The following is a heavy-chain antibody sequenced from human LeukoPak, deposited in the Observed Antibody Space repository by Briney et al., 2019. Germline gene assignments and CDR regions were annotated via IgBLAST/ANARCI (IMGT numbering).Heavy chain of an antibody. V-gene: IGHV3-23*01. J-gene: IGHJ4*02. Sequence: GGSLRLSCAASGFMFSSYNMNWVRQAPGKGLEWVSLICGRGGNTYYADSVKGRFTISRDNSKNTLSLQMNSLRAEDTAVYYCAKGSGDSCFSPLDSWGQGTLVTVSS. CDR2: ICGRGGNT. CDR3: AKGSGDSCFSPLDS. D-gene: IGHD2-15*01. CDR1: GFMFSSYN.